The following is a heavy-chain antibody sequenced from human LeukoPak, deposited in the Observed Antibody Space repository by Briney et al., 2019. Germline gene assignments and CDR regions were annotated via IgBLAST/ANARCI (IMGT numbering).Heavy chain of an antibody. CDR1: GFTFSSYA. J-gene: IGHJ4*02. D-gene: IGHD6-13*01. CDR2: ISGSGGST. Sequence: GGSLRLSCAASGFTFSSYAMSWVRQAPGKGLEWVSAISGSGGSTYYADSVKGRFTISRDNSKNTLYLQMYSLRAEDTAVYYCAKQPIAAAGIQYYFDYWGQGTLVTVSS. CDR3: AKQPIAAAGIQYYFDY. V-gene: IGHV3-23*01.